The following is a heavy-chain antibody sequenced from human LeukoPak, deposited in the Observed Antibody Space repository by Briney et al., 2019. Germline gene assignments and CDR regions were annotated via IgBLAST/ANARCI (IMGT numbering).Heavy chain of an antibody. CDR1: GYTFTSYY. D-gene: IGHD4-23*01. J-gene: IGHJ4*02. CDR3: ARDIDYGGNLFDY. Sequence: ASVRVSCKASGYTFTSYYMHWVRQAPGQGLEWMGIINPSGGSTSYAQKFQGRVTMTRDTSISTAYMELSRLRSDDTAVYYCARDIDYGGNLFDYWGQGTLVTVSS. V-gene: IGHV1-46*01. CDR2: INPSGGST.